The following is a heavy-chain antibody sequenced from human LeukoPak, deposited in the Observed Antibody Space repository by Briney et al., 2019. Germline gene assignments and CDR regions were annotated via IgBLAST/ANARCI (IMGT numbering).Heavy chain of an antibody. CDR1: GFTFRKYW. D-gene: IGHD2-21*01. J-gene: IGHJ3*02. V-gene: IGHV3-74*01. Sequence: GGSLRLSCAASGFTFRKYWLHWVRQAPGKGLVWVSRINPDDGSTSYADSVKGRFTISRDDAKSTLYLQMNSLRAEDTAVYYCLTIVETDLDAFDIWGQGTKVTVSS. CDR3: LTIVETDLDAFDI. CDR2: INPDDGST.